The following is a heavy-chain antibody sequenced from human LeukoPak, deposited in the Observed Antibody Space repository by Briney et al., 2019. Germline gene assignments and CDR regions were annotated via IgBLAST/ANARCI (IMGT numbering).Heavy chain of an antibody. CDR1: DYYINNGYY. V-gene: IGHV4-38-2*02. CDR3: ARAREGIAAAETGYYYYYYMDV. J-gene: IGHJ6*03. D-gene: IGHD6-13*01. CDR2: IYHSGNT. Sequence: SETLSLTCRVSDYYINNGYYWGWIRQPPGKGLEWIGSIYHSGNTYYNPSLKSRVTISVDTSKNQFSLKLSSVTAADTAVYYCARAREGIAAAETGYYYYYYMDVWGKGTTVTVSS.